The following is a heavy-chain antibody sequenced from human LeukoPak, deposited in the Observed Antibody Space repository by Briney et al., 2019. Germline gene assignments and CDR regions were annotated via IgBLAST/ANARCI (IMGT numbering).Heavy chain of an antibody. J-gene: IGHJ6*04. D-gene: IGHD6-13*01. Sequence: GGSPLIFCRGSGYSFTSYWIGWGRHMPPEDVEWMGIIYPGDSDTRYSPSFQGQVTISADKSISTAYLQWSSLKASDTAMYYCARHGAYSSSPMDVWGKGPRVTVSS. CDR1: GYSFTSYW. V-gene: IGHV5-51*01. CDR3: ARHGAYSSSPMDV. CDR2: IYPGDSDT.